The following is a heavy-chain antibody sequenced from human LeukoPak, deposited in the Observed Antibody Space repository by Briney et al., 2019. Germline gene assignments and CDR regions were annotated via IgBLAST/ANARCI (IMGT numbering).Heavy chain of an antibody. CDR2: IYYSGST. CDR1: GGSFSGYY. V-gene: IGHV4-59*01. J-gene: IGHJ3*02. Sequence: PSETLSLTCAVYGGSFSGYYWSWIRQPPGKGLKWIGYIYYSGSTNYNPSLKSRVTISVDTSKNQFSLKLSSVTAADTAVYYCARYQLLVAFDIWGQGTMVTVSS. D-gene: IGHD2-2*01. CDR3: ARYQLLVAFDI.